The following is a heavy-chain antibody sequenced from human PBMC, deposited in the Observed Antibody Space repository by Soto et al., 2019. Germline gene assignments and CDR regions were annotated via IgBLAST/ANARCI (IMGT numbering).Heavy chain of an antibody. V-gene: IGHV1-46*01. D-gene: IGHD3-22*01. CDR1: GYTVTDYH. J-gene: IGHJ4*02. Sequence: SVPVSFTSSGYTVTDYHGAWVRQAPGQGLECMGVIDPTHGSTTYAHKFQGRVTMTRDTSTNKVYMELSSLQSEDTAEYYCARAPYDTTGYYAFWGQGTRVTVPS. CDR2: IDPTHGST. CDR3: ARAPYDTTGYYAF.